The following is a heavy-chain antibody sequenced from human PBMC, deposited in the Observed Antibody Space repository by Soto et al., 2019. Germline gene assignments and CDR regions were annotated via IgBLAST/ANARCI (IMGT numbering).Heavy chain of an antibody. Sequence: GGSLRLSCAASGFTISSYAMSWVRQAPGKGLEWVSAISGSGGSTYYADSVKGRFTISRDNSKNTLYLQMNSLRAEDTAVYYCLSIAARVLQNDYWGQGALVTVSS. J-gene: IGHJ4*02. CDR3: LSIAARVLQNDY. CDR1: GFTISSYA. CDR2: ISGSGGST. V-gene: IGHV3-23*01. D-gene: IGHD6-6*01.